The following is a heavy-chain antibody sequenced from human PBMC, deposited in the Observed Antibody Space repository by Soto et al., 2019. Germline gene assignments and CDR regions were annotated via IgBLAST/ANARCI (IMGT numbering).Heavy chain of an antibody. CDR1: GYTFTIYT. CDR3: ARGGVGAAGGMDV. Sequence: SVKVSCKSSGYTFTIYTVTWVRQAPGQVLECRVRIIPIFTETNYXXKFQDRVXXTSDKARSTVXVELSXLRYEDTAVYYRARGGVGAAGGMDVWCQGTTVTVSS. V-gene: IGHV1-69*08. J-gene: IGHJ6*02. D-gene: IGHD1-26*01. CDR2: IIPIFTET.